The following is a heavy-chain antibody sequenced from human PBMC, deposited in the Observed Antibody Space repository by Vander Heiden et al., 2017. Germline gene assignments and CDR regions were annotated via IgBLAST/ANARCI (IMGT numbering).Heavy chain of an antibody. CDR2: SIPIFGTA. CDR1: GGTFSSYA. D-gene: IGHD3-16*01. Sequence: QVQLVQSGAEVKKPGSSVKVSCKAAGGTFSSYAISWVRQAPGQGLGWVGGSIPIFGTANYAQKFQGRGTITADKSTSTAYMELSSLGSEDTAVYYCASLGTGGAGDWFDPWGQGTLVTVSS. J-gene: IGHJ5*02. CDR3: ASLGTGGAGDWFDP. V-gene: IGHV1-69*06.